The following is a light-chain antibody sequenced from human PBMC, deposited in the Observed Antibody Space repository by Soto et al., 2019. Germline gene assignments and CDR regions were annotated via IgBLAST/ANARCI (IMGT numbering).Light chain of an antibody. J-gene: IGKJ3*01. CDR3: QQYNSYPLT. V-gene: IGKV1-5*03. CDR1: QSISSW. CDR2: KAS. Sequence: DIXMXQSPSTLSASVGDRVTITCRASQSISSWLAWYQQKPGKAPKLLIYKASNLESGVPSRFSGSGSGTEFTLTISSLQPDDFATYYCQQYNSYPLTFGPGTKVDIK.